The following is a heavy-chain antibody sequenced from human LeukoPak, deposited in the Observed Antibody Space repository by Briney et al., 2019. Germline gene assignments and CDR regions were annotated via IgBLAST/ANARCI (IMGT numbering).Heavy chain of an antibody. CDR2: IFSNDEK. V-gene: IGHV2-26*01. J-gene: IGHJ4*02. CDR3: ARMVDSSGYYDY. D-gene: IGHD3-22*01. Sequence: SGPTLVNPTETLTLTCTVSGFSLSNARMGVSWIRQPPGKALEWLAHIFSNDEKSYSTSLKSRLTISRDTSKSQVVLTMTNTDPVDTATYYCARMVDSSGYYDYWGQETLVTVSS. CDR1: GFSLSNARMG.